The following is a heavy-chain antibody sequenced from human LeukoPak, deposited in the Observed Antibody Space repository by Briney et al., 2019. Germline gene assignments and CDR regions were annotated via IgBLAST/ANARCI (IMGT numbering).Heavy chain of an antibody. J-gene: IGHJ4*02. V-gene: IGHV3-21*04. D-gene: IGHD3-22*01. CDR2: ISSSSSYI. CDR3: AKKMGYYYDSSGYFFDY. CDR1: GFTFSSYS. Sequence: KAGGSLRLSCAASGFTFSSYSMNWVRQAPGKGLEWVSSISSSSSYIYYADSVKGRFTISRDNAKNSLYLQMNSLRAEDTAVYYCAKKMGYYYDSSGYFFDYWGQGTLVTVSS.